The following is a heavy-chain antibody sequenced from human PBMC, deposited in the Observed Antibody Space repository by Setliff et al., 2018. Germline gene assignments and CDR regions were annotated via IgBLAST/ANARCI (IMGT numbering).Heavy chain of an antibody. CDR3: ARGFDVCGGGACYTDGPYYFDY. Sequence: SETLSLTCAVYGESFSGHYWSWIRQPPGKGLEWIGEINHSGSTNYNPSLKSRVTISVDTSKNQFSLKLSSVAAADTAVYYCARGFDVCGGGACYTDGPYYFDYWGLGTPVTVSS. J-gene: IGHJ4*02. CDR1: GESFSGHY. V-gene: IGHV4-34*01. D-gene: IGHD2-21*02. CDR2: INHSGST.